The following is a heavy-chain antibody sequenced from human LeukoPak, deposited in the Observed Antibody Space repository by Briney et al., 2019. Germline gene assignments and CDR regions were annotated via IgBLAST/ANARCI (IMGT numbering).Heavy chain of an antibody. CDR3: AREIEQWLPRGGLYYFDY. CDR1: GFTFSSYA. Sequence: GGSLRLSCAASGFTFSSYAMHWVRRAQAKGLGWWQVLSYDGSNKYYADSVKGRFTISRDNCKNTLYLQMNSLRAEDTAVYYCAREIEQWLPRGGLYYFDYWGQGTLVTVSS. CDR2: LSYDGSNK. V-gene: IGHV3-30*04. J-gene: IGHJ4*02. D-gene: IGHD6-19*01.